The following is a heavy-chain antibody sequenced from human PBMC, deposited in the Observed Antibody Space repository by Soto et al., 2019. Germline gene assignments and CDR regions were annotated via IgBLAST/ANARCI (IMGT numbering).Heavy chain of an antibody. J-gene: IGHJ6*02. V-gene: IGHV4-31*03. CDR2: IYYSGST. CDR1: GGAISSGRYY. Sequence: SETRSLACTVCGGAISSGRYYWSWIRQHPGKGLEWIGYIYYSGSTHYNPSLKSRVTISVDTSKNQFSLKLSSVTAADTAVYYCARDPRGGSYGMDVWGQGTTVTVS. CDR3: ARDPRGGSYGMDV. D-gene: IGHD3-10*01.